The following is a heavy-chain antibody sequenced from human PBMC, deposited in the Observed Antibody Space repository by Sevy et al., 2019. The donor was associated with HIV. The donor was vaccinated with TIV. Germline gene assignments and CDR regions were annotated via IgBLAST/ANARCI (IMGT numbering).Heavy chain of an antibody. D-gene: IGHD4-17*01. V-gene: IGHV3-7*01. CDR1: GFTFSKYW. J-gene: IGHJ6*03. Sequence: GGSLRLSCAASGFTFSKYWMSWARQAPGKGLEWVANIQEDGSGKYYVDAVKGRFTISRDNAKNSLYLQMNSLRAEDTAVYYCATDPFSVTSSNDYMDVWGKGTTVTVSS. CDR2: IQEDGSGK. CDR3: ATDPFSVTSSNDYMDV.